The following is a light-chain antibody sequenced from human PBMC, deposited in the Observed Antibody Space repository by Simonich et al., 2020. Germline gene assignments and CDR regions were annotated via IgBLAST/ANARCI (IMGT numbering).Light chain of an antibody. CDR2: EDN. CDR3: QSYDSSNYWV. V-gene: IGLV6-57*03. J-gene: IGLJ3*02. Sequence: NFMLTQPHSVSESPGKTVTISCTRSSGSISSNYVQWYQQRPGSAPTTVIYEDNQNPSGVPDRFSGSIDSSSNSASLTISGLKTEDEADYYCQSYDSSNYWVFGGGTKLTVL. CDR1: SGSISSNY.